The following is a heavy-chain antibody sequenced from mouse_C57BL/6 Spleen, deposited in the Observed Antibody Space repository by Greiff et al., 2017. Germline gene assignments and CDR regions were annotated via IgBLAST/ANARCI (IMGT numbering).Heavy chain of an antibody. V-gene: IGHV1-42*01. CDR1: GYSFTGYY. D-gene: IGHD1-1*01. J-gene: IGHJ1*03. Sequence: EVQLQQSGPELVKPGASVKISCKASGYSFTGYYMNWVKQSPEKSLEWIGEINPSTGGTTYNQKFKAKATLTVDKSSSTAYMQLKVLTSEDSAVYYCARSKPLITTEGWYFDVWGTGTTVTVSS. CDR2: INPSTGGT. CDR3: ARSKPLITTEGWYFDV.